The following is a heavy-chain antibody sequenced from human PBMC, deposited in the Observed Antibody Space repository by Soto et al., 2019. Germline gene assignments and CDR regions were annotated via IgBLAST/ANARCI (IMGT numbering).Heavy chain of an antibody. CDR1: GGTFSSYA. CDR3: ARVGGWFGELNNYYYYGMDV. D-gene: IGHD3-10*01. V-gene: IGHV1-69*06. J-gene: IGHJ6*02. CDR2: IIPIFGTA. Sequence: SVKVSCKASGGTFSSYAISWVRQAPGQGLEWMGGIIPIFGTANYAQKFQGRVTITADKSTSTAYMELSGLRSEDTAVYYCARVGGWFGELNNYYYYGMDVWGQGTTVTVSS.